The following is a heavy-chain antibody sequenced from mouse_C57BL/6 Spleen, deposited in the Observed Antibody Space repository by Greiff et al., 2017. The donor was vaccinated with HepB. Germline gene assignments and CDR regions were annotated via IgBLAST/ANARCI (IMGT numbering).Heavy chain of an antibody. CDR3: ARDWGLGFDY. CDR2: ISAGGSYT. J-gene: IGHJ2*01. Sequence: EVKLVESGGGLVKPGGSLKLSCAASGFTFSSYAMSWVRQTPEKRLEWVATISAGGSYTYYPDNVKGRFTISRDNAKNNLYLQMSHLKSEDTSMYYCARDWGLGFDYWGQGTTLTVSS. V-gene: IGHV5-4*01. D-gene: IGHD4-1*01. CDR1: GFTFSSYA.